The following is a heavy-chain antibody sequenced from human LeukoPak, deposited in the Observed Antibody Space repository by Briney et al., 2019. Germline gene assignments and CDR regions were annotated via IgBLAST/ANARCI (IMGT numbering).Heavy chain of an antibody. CDR2: ITNSGGTT. CDR3: AKGFGRGMDV. D-gene: IGHD3-10*01. Sequence: GGSLRLSCAASGFTFSSYAMSWVRQAPEKGLEWVSTITNSGGTTYYADSVKGRFTTSRDDSKNTLYLQMNSLRAEDTAVYYCAKGFGRGMDVWGQGTTVTVSS. V-gene: IGHV3-23*01. J-gene: IGHJ6*02. CDR1: GFTFSSYA.